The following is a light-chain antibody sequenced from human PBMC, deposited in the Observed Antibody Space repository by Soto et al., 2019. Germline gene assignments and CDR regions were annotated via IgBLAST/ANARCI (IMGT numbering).Light chain of an antibody. V-gene: IGKV1-5*03. CDR2: KAS. CDR1: QSISSW. CDR3: QQYNSYSPWT. J-gene: IGKJ1*01. Sequence: DIQMTQSPSTLSASVGDRVTITCRASQSISSWLAWYQQKPGKAPKLLIYKASGLESGVPSRFSGSGSGTEFTLTISSLQPDDFATYYCQQYNSYSPWTFGQGTKVDI.